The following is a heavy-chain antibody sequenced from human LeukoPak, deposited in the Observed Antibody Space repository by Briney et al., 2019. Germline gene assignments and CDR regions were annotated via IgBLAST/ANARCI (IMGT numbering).Heavy chain of an antibody. V-gene: IGHV4-61*09. D-gene: IGHD2-21*02. CDR2: IYTSGST. CDR1: GGSISSGSYF. Sequence: SETLSLTCTVSGGSISSGSYFWSWIRQPAGKGLEWIGHIYTSGSTNYNPSLKSRVTISVDTSKNQFSLKLSSVTAADSAVYYCARERLNIVVVTATQDLFDYWGQGTLVTVSS. CDR3: ARERLNIVVVTATQDLFDY. J-gene: IGHJ4*02.